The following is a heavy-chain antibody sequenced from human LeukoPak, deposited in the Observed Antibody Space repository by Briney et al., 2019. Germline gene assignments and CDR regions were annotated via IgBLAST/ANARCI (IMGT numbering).Heavy chain of an antibody. CDR3: ATVYCSSTSCYGWFDP. J-gene: IGHJ5*02. D-gene: IGHD2-2*01. CDR2: MNPNSGNT. Sequence: ASVKVSCKASGYTFTSYDINWVRQATGQGLEWMGWMNPNSGNTGYAQKFQGRVTMTRNTSISTAYMELSSLRSEDTAVYYCATVYCSSTSCYGWFDPWGQGTLVTVSS. CDR1: GYTFTSYD. V-gene: IGHV1-8*01.